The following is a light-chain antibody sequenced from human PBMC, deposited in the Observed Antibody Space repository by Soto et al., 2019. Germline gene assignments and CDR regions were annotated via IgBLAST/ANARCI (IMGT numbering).Light chain of an antibody. V-gene: IGKV3-20*01. CDR3: QQYESSPRT. J-gene: IGKJ1*01. Sequence: EIVLTQSPGTLSLSPGERATLSCRASQSVSGSHLAWYQQRPGQAPRLLVYHTSNRATGIPDRFSASGSGTDFTLTISRLEPEDFAVYYCQQYESSPRTFGQGTKVDIK. CDR1: QSVSGSH. CDR2: HTS.